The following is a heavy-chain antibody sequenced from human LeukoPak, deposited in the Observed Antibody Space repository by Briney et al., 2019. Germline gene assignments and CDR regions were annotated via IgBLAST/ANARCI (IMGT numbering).Heavy chain of an antibody. D-gene: IGHD2-15*01. CDR2: IYTSGST. Sequence: PSETLSLTCTVSGGSISSYYWSRIRQPAGKGLEWIGRIYTSGSTNYNPSLKSRVTMSVDTSKNQFSLKLSSVTAADTAVYYCARDPLVVVAATPSWYFDLWGRGTLVTVSS. CDR3: ARDPLVVVAATPSWYFDL. CDR1: GGSISSYY. J-gene: IGHJ2*01. V-gene: IGHV4-4*07.